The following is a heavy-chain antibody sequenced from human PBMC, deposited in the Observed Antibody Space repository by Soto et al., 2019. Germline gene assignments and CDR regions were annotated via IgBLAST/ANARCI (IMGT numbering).Heavy chain of an antibody. J-gene: IGHJ4*02. Sequence: SETLSLTCAVYGGSFSDYYSTWIRQPPGKGLEWIGEISHSGSTDYNPSLKSRVTISLDTSKNLLSLKLSSVTAADTAVYYCAISKVYGASTLAYWGQGTPVTVSS. CDR1: GGSFSDYY. V-gene: IGHV4-34*01. CDR2: ISHSGST. D-gene: IGHD3-10*01. CDR3: AISKVYGASTLAY.